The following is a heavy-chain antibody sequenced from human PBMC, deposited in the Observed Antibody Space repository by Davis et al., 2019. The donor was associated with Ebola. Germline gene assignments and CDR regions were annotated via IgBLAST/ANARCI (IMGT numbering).Heavy chain of an antibody. CDR3: ATDSSSSSILYYYGMDV. CDR1: GGTFSSYA. J-gene: IGHJ6*02. V-gene: IGHV1-69*04. Sequence: SVKVSCKASGGTFSSYAISWVRQAPGQGLEWMGRIIPILGIANYAQKFQGRVTITADKSTSTAYMELSSLRSEDTAVYYCATDSSSSSILYYYGMDVWGQGTTVTVSS. CDR2: IIPILGIA. D-gene: IGHD6-13*01.